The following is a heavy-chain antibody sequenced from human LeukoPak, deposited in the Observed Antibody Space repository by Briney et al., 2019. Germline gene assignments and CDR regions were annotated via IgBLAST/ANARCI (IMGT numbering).Heavy chain of an antibody. D-gene: IGHD3-22*01. CDR1: GYTFTGYY. V-gene: IGHV1-2*02. CDR3: ARDGAALDYDSSGHEDY. J-gene: IGHJ4*02. Sequence: ASVKVSCKASGYTFTGYYMHWVRQAPGQGLEWMGWINPNSGGTNYAQKFQGRVTMTRDTSISTAYMELSRLRSDGTAVYYCARDGAALDYDSSGHEDYWGQGTLVTVSS. CDR2: INPNSGGT.